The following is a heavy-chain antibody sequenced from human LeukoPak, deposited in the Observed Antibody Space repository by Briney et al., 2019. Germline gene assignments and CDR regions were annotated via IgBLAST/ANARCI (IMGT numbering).Heavy chain of an antibody. V-gene: IGHV1-46*01. Sequence: ASVKVSCTASGYTFTSYYMHWVRQARGQGLEWMGVINPSGDGTSYAQKFQGRVTMTRNVSTSTVYMELSSLRSEDTAVYYCATGTHYDLLPFWGQGTLVTVSS. CDR1: GYTFTSYY. J-gene: IGHJ4*02. D-gene: IGHD3-9*01. CDR2: INPSGDGT. CDR3: ATGTHYDLLPF.